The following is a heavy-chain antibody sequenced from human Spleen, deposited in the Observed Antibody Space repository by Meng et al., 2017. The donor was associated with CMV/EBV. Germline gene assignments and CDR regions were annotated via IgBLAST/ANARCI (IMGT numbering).Heavy chain of an antibody. D-gene: IGHD3-3*01. CDR2: IRYDGSNK. CDR1: GFAFSGYG. Sequence: GESLKISCAASGFAFSGYGMHWVRQAPGKGLEWVAFIRYDGSNKNYAESVKGRFPISRDKSKNTLYLQMNSLRAEDTAVYYCARDNYDFWPFDYWGQGTLVTVSS. J-gene: IGHJ4*02. V-gene: IGHV3-30*02. CDR3: ARDNYDFWPFDY.